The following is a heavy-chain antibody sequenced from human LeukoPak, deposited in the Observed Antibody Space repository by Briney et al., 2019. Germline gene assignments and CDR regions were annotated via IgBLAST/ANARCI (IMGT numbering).Heavy chain of an antibody. D-gene: IGHD3-10*01. J-gene: IGHJ3*02. CDR2: IRYDGSNK. CDR3: ASGVGYAFDI. V-gene: IGHV3-30*02. Sequence: QPGGSLRLSCAASGFTFSSYGMHWVRQAPGKGLEWVAFIRYDGSNKYYADSVKGRFTISRDNSKNTLYLQMNSLRAEDTAVYYCASGVGYAFDIWGQGTMVTVSS. CDR1: GFTFSSYG.